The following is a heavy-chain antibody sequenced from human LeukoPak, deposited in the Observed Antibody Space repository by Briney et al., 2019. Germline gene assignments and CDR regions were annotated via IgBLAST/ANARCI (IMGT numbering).Heavy chain of an antibody. CDR2: IIPTFGTA. Sequence: SVKVSCKASGGTFSSYAISWVRQAPGQGLEWMGGIIPTFGTANYAQKFQGRVTITADESTSTAYMELSSLRSEDTAVYHCASFNACGGDCYSSPDYFDYWGQGTLVTVSS. D-gene: IGHD2-21*01. V-gene: IGHV1-69*13. CDR1: GGTFSSYA. J-gene: IGHJ4*02. CDR3: ASFNACGGDCYSSPDYFDY.